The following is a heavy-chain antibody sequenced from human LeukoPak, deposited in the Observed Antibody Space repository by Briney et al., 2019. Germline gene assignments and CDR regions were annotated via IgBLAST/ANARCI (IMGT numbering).Heavy chain of an antibody. D-gene: IGHD3-10*01. J-gene: IGHJ4*02. V-gene: IGHV4-31*03. CDR3: ARVWWFGELLYFDY. CDR1: GGSISSSSYY. Sequence: SETLSLTCTVSGGSISSSSYYWGWIRQPPGKGLEWIGSIYYGGSTYYNPSLKSRVAISVDTSKNQFSLKLSSVTAADTAVYYCARVWWFGELLYFDYWGQGTLVTVSS. CDR2: IYYGGST.